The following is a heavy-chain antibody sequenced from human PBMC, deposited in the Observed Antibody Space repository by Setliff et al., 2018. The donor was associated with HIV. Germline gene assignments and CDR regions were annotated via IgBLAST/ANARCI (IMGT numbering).Heavy chain of an antibody. CDR3: ARDRLSAFDP. J-gene: IGHJ5*02. D-gene: IGHD3-16*01. CDR2: IFHSGTT. CDR1: GYSISSGYY. Sequence: PSETLSLTCTVSGYSISSGYYWGFIRQPPGKGLEWIGSIFHSGTTYYNPSLKSRVTMSVDTSKNQFSLKLSSVTAADTAVYYCARDRLSAFDPWGQGTLVTVSS. V-gene: IGHV4-38-2*02.